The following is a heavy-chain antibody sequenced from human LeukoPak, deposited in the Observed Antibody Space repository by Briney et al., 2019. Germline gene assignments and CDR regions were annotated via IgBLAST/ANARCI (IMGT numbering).Heavy chain of an antibody. CDR1: GFTFGDYA. V-gene: IGHV3-49*04. CDR3: TRVSGFWSGLHHDY. J-gene: IGHJ4*02. CDR2: IRSKAYGGTT. Sequence: GGSLRLSCTASGFTFGDYAMSWVRQAPGKGLEWVGFIRSKAYGGTTEYAASVKGRFTISRDDSKSIAYLQMNSLKTEDTAVYYCTRVSGFWSGLHHDYWGQGTLVTVSS. D-gene: IGHD3-3*01.